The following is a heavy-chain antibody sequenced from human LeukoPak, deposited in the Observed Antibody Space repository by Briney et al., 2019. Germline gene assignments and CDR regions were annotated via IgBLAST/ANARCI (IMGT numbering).Heavy chain of an antibody. CDR2: IYNSGST. D-gene: IGHD2-21*02. J-gene: IGHJ4*01. V-gene: IGHV4-59*01. CDR3: ARGDFRYFDF. CDR1: GGSITGYY. Sequence: PSETLFLTCTVSGGSITGYYWSWIRQSPGKGLEWIGYIYNSGSTNYNPSLRSRVTISVDTSKNQFSLNLNSVTAADTAVYYCARGDFRYFDFWGHGTLVTVSS.